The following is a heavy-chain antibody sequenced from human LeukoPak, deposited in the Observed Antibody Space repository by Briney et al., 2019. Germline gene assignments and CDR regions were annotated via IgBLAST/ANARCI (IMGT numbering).Heavy chain of an antibody. J-gene: IGHJ4*02. Sequence: PGGSLRLSCAASGFTFGNYAMSWVRQAPGKGLEWVANIKQDGRRTNYVDSVKGRFTISRDNAKNSLYLQMNSLRDEDTAIYYCAREAPPHDTSDYDFWGQGTLVTVSS. CDR1: GFTFGNYA. CDR2: IKQDGRRT. D-gene: IGHD3-22*01. V-gene: IGHV3-7*01. CDR3: AREAPPHDTSDYDF.